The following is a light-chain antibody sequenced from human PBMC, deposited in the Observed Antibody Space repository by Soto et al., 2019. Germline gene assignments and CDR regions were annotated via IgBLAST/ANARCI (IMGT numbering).Light chain of an antibody. CDR1: QSVSSY. V-gene: IGKV3-11*01. CDR2: DAS. CDR3: QQRSNWPPET. Sequence: EIVLTQSPATLSLSPGERATLSCRASQSVSSYLAWYQQKPAQAPRLLIYDASNRATGIPARFSGSGSGTDFTLTISSLEPEDFAVYYCQQRSNWPPETFGPGTKVDIK. J-gene: IGKJ3*01.